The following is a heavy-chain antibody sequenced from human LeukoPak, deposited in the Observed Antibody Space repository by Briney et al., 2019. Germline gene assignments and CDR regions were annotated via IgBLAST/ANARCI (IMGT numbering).Heavy chain of an antibody. CDR1: GFTFSSDG. Sequence: GGSLRLSCAAPGFTFSSDGMYWVRQAPGKGLEWVAFIRYDGSNKYYADSVKGRFTISRDNSKNTLYLQMNSLRAEDTAVYYCAKDTLLWFGELVDYWGQGTLVTVPP. CDR3: AKDTLLWFGELVDY. V-gene: IGHV3-30*02. CDR2: IRYDGSNK. D-gene: IGHD3-10*01. J-gene: IGHJ4*02.